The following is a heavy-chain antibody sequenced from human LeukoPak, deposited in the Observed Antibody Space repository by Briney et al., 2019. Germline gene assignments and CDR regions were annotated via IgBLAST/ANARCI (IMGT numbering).Heavy chain of an antibody. CDR2: IYYSGSA. D-gene: IGHD3-10*01. V-gene: IGHV4-31*03. J-gene: IGHJ4*02. CDR1: GGSISSGGYY. CDR3: ARVNYGSATKEDY. Sequence: SQTLSLTCTVSGGSISSGGYYWSWLRQHPGKGLEWIGYIYYSGSAYYNPSLKSRVTISVDTSENQFSLKLSSVTAADTAVYYCARVNYGSATKEDYWGQGTLVTVSS.